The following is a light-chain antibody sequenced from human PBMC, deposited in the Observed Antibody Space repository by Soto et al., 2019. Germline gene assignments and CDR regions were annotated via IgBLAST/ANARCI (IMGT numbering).Light chain of an antibody. CDR2: EVR. CDR3: SSYTTTSTLL. V-gene: IGLV2-14*01. Sequence: QSVLTQPASVSVSLGQSITISCTGSNRDIGAYNLVFWYQQYPDTAPKLIIYEVRNRPSGVSYRFTGSRSGNTASLTISALQADDESTFYCSSYTTTSTLLFGGGTKVTVL. J-gene: IGLJ3*02. CDR1: NRDIGAYNL.